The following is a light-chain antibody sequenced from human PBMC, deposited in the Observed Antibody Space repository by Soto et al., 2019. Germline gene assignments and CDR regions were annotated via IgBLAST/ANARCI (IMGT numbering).Light chain of an antibody. CDR3: QQYGSSPPLT. Sequence: EIVLMQSPGTLSLSPGERATLSCRASQSVSNNYVAWYQQKPGQAPRLLIAGASSRATGIPDRFSGSGSGTEFTLTISRLVPEDSAVYYCQQYGSSPPLTFGGGTKVDI. CDR2: GAS. CDR1: QSVSNNY. V-gene: IGKV3-20*01. J-gene: IGKJ4*01.